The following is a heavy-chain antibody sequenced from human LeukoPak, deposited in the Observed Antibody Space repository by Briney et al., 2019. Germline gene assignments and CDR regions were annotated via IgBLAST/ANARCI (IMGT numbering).Heavy chain of an antibody. D-gene: IGHD1-26*01. J-gene: IGHJ5*02. V-gene: IGHV3-15*01. CDR3: TTYSGSYWVGFDP. Sequence: GGSLRLSCAASGFTFSNAWMSWVRQAPGKGLEWVGRIKSKTDGGTTDYAAPVKGRFTISRDDSKNTLYLQMNSLKTEDTAVYYCTTYSGSYWVGFDPWGQGTLVTVSS. CDR2: IKSKTDGGTT. CDR1: GFTFSNAW.